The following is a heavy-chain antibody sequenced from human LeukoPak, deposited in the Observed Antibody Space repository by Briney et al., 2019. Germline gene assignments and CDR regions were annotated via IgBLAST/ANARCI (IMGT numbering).Heavy chain of an antibody. Sequence: GGSLRLSCAASGFAFCSYWMLWVRQAPGKGLVWGSRVNGDGSSTTYADSVKGRFTISRDNDKNILYLQMNSLRVEDTATYYCARSQFDYWGQGILVTVSS. CDR2: VNGDGSST. V-gene: IGHV3-74*01. CDR3: ARSQFDY. CDR1: GFAFCSYW. J-gene: IGHJ4*02.